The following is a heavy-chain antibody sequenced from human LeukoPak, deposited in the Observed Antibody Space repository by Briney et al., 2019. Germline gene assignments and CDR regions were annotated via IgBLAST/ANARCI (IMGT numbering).Heavy chain of an antibody. Sequence: ASVKVSCKASGYTFTGYYMHWVRQAPGLGLEWMGWINPNSGGTNYAQKFQGWVTMTRDTSISTAYMELSRLRSDDTAVYYCARAGGSSSWYNWFDPWGQGTLVTVSS. D-gene: IGHD6-13*01. J-gene: IGHJ5*02. CDR1: GYTFTGYY. CDR2: INPNSGGT. V-gene: IGHV1-2*04. CDR3: ARAGGSSSWYNWFDP.